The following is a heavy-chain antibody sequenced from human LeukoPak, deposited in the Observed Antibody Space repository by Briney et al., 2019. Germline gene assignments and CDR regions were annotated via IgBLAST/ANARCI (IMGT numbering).Heavy chain of an antibody. CDR3: ATTPNFGSGYPRYFFDY. V-gene: IGHV4-4*02. D-gene: IGHD3-22*01. Sequence: SETLSLTCTVSGASISSSNWWTWVRQPPGEALEWIREIYHAGSTKYNPSLRSRLTISVDKSKNSFSLSLTSVTAADTAVYFCATTPNFGSGYPRYFFDYWGQGILVTVSS. J-gene: IGHJ4*02. CDR2: IYHAGST. CDR1: GASISSSNW.